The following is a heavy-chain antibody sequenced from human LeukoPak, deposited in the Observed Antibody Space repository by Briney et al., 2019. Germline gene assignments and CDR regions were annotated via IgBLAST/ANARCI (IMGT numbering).Heavy chain of an antibody. CDR2: IKQDGSEK. D-gene: IGHD2-2*01. J-gene: IGHJ6*03. CDR1: GFTFSSYW. V-gene: IGHV3-7*01. CDR3: ARGSHCSSTSCYTNYYYYYMDV. Sequence: PGGSLRLSRAASGFTFSSYWMSWVRQAPGKGLEWVANIKQDGSEKYYVDSVKGRFTIPRDNAKNSLYLQMNSLRAEDTAVYYCARGSHCSSTSCYTNYYYYYMDVWGKGTTVTVSS.